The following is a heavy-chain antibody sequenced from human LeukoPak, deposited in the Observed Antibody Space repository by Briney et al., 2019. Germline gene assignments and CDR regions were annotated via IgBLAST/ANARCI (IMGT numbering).Heavy chain of an antibody. V-gene: IGHV1-46*01. CDR1: GYTFISYY. D-gene: IGHD4-17*01. J-gene: IGHJ2*01. CDR2: INPSGGST. Sequence: ASVKVSCKASGYTFISYYMHWVRQAPGQGLEWMGIINPSGGSTSYAQKFQGRVTMTRDTSTSTVYMELSSLRSEDTAVYYCARDEGLRHWYFDLWGRGTLVTVSS. CDR3: ARDEGLRHWYFDL.